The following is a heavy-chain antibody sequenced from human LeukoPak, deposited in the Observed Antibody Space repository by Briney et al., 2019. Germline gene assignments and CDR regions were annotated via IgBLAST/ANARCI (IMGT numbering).Heavy chain of an antibody. CDR3: ARVVVVDEYYFDY. CDR1: GYTFTGYY. CDR2: INPNSGGT. D-gene: IGHD2-2*01. J-gene: IGHJ4*02. V-gene: IGHV1-2*02. Sequence: ASVKVSCKASGYTFTGYYMHWVRQAPGQGLEWMGWINPNSGGTNYAQKFQGRVTMTRDTPISTAYMELSRLRSDDTAVYYCARVVVVDEYYFDYWGQGTLVTVSS.